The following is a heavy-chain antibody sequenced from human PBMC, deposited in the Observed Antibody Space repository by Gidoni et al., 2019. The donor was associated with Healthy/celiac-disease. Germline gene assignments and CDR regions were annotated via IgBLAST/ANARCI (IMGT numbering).Heavy chain of an antibody. D-gene: IGHD3-22*01. J-gene: IGHJ4*02. V-gene: IGHV3-23*01. CDR2: ISGSGGST. Sequence: EVQLLESGGGLLQPGGSLSISCSASGFTFSSYAMSGVRQAPGQGLELVSAISGSGGSTYYADSVKGRFTISRDNSKNTLYLQMNSLRAEDTAVYYCAKDRSYYYDSSVDYFDYWGQGTLVTVSS. CDR3: AKDRSYYYDSSVDYFDY. CDR1: GFTFSSYA.